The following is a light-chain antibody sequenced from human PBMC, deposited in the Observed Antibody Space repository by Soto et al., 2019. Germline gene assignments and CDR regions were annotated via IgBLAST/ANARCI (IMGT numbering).Light chain of an antibody. CDR3: CSFAGSGTQYV. J-gene: IGLJ1*01. Sequence: QSALTQPRSVSGSPGQSVTISCTGTSSDVGGYNYVSWYQQHPGKAPKLMIYDVNKRPSGVPDRFSGSKSGNTASLTISGLQAEDEADYYCCSFAGSGTQYVFGTGTKLTVL. CDR1: SSDVGGYNY. V-gene: IGLV2-11*01. CDR2: DVN.